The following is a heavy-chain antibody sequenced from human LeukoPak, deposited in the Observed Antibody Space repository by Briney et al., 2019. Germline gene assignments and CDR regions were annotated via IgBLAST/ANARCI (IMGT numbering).Heavy chain of an antibody. V-gene: IGHV1-18*01. CDR1: GYTFTSYG. Sequence: ASVKVSCKASGYTFTSYGISWVRQAPGQGLEWMGWISAYNGNTNYAQKLQGRVTMTTDTSTSTAYMELRSLRSEDTAVFHCARDGGSDSYFDYWGQGTLVTVSS. J-gene: IGHJ4*02. D-gene: IGHD3-22*01. CDR3: ARDGGSDSYFDY. CDR2: ISAYNGNT.